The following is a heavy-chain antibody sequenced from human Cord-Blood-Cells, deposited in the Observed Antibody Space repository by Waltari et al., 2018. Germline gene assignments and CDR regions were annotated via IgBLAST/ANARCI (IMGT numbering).Heavy chain of an antibody. V-gene: IGHV4-39*01. CDR3: ARHALDFYDFWSGYYPNNWFDP. J-gene: IGHJ5*02. Sequence: QLQLQESGPGLVKPSDTLSLTCTVFGGSTSSSGYFWVWIRKPSGQGLEWIGSIHYRGSTYYNPSLKSRVTISVDTSKNQFSLKLSSVTAADTAVYYCARHALDFYDFWSGYYPNNWFDPWGQGTLVTVSS. D-gene: IGHD3-3*01. CDR1: GGSTSSSGYF. CDR2: IHYRGST.